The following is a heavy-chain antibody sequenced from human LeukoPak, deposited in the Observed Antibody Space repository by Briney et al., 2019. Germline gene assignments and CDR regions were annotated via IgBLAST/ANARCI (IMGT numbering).Heavy chain of an antibody. Sequence: SETLSLTCAVHGGSFSGYYWSWIRQPPGKGLEWIGEINHSGSTHYNPSLKSRVTISVDTSKNQFSLKLSSVTAADTAVYYCARGPDIVVVVARQGSFDYWGQGTLVTVSS. CDR1: GGSFSGYY. D-gene: IGHD2-15*01. CDR3: ARGPDIVVVVARQGSFDY. V-gene: IGHV4-34*01. CDR2: INHSGST. J-gene: IGHJ4*02.